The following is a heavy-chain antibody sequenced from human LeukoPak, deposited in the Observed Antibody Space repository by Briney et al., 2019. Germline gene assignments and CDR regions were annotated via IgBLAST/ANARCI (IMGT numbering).Heavy chain of an antibody. J-gene: IGHJ6*02. V-gene: IGHV3-33*01. CDR1: GFTFSSYG. Sequence: PGGSLRLSCAASGFTFSSYGMHWVRQAPGKGLEWVAVIWYDGSNKYYADSVKGRFTISRDNSKDTLYLQMNSLRAEDTAVYYCARDSVVTAIHPYYYYYGMDVWGQGTTVTVSS. CDR2: IWYDGSNK. CDR3: ARDSVVTAIHPYYYYYGMDV. D-gene: IGHD2-21*02.